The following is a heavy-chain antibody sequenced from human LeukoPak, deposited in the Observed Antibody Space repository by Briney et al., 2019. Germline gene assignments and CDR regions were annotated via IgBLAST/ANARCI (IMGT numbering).Heavy chain of an antibody. CDR2: ISAYNGNT. V-gene: IGHV1-18*01. J-gene: IGHJ4*02. CDR1: GYTFTSYG. Sequence: GASVKVSCKASGYTFTSYGISWVRQAPGQGLEWMGWISAYNGNTNYAQKLQGRVTMTTDTSTSTAYVELRSLRSDDTAVYYCARVGLGYSSSSYHDYWGQGTLVTVSS. CDR3: ARVGLGYSSSSYHDY. D-gene: IGHD6-6*01.